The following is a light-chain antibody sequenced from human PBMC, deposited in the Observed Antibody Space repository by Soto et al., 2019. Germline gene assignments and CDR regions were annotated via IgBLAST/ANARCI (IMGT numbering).Light chain of an antibody. CDR3: AAWDDSLNEYV. CDR1: NSNIGAGFD. CDR2: GNN. Sequence: QSVLTQPPSVSGAPGQTVTISCTGSNSNIGAGFDVHWYYQVPGTAPKLLTHGNNHRPSGVPDRFSGSKSGTSASLAISGLQPEDEADYCCAAWDDSLNEYVFGDGTKVTVL. V-gene: IGLV1-40*01. J-gene: IGLJ1*01.